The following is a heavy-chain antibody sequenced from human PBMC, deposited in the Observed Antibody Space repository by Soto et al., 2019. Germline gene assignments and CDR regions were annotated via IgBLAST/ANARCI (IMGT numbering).Heavy chain of an antibody. Sequence: QVQLVQSGAEVKRPGASVKVSCMASGGTFSSYAISWVRQASGQGLAWMGGIIPIFGTANYAQKFQGRVTIPADESTSTAYMELSSLRSEDTAVYYCARDLIDVGDLTYYYYGMDVWGQGPTVTVSS. CDR3: ARDLIDVGDLTYYYYGMDV. CDR1: GGTFSSYA. D-gene: IGHD4-17*01. J-gene: IGHJ6*02. CDR2: IIPIFGTA. V-gene: IGHV1-69*12.